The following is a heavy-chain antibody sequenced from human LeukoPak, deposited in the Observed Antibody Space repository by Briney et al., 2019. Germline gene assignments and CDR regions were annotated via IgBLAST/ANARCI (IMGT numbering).Heavy chain of an antibody. CDR3: AASSGTDFDY. CDR1: GFTFSSYS. J-gene: IGHJ4*02. Sequence: GGSLRLSCAASGFTFSSYSMNWVRQAPGKGLEWVAYIRSSSSTIYYADSVKGRFTISTDNANNSVHLQMNSLRAEDTAVYYCAASSGTDFDYWGQGTLVTVSS. D-gene: IGHD6-6*01. CDR2: IRSSSSTI. V-gene: IGHV3-48*01.